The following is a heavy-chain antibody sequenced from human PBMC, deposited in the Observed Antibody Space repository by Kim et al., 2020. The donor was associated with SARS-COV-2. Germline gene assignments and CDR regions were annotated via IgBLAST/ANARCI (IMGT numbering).Heavy chain of an antibody. Sequence: GGSLRLSCAASGFTFSSYAMHWVRQGPGKGLEWVTVISHDGSNKYYADSVKGRSTISRDNSKNTLYLQMNSLRGEDTAVYYCARDLNTLGLYYYGMDVWGQGTTVTVSS. D-gene: IGHD3-16*01. V-gene: IGHV3-30-3*01. CDR1: GFTFSSYA. CDR2: ISHDGSNK. J-gene: IGHJ6*02. CDR3: ARDLNTLGLYYYGMDV.